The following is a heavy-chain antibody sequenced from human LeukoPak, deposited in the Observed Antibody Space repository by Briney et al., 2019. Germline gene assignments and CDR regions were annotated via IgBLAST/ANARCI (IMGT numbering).Heavy chain of an antibody. D-gene: IGHD3-10*01. V-gene: IGHV1-18*01. Sequence: ASVKVSSKASGYTFTSYGISWVRQAPGQGLEWMGWISAYNGNTNYAQKLQGRVTMISDTSTSTAYMELRSLRSDDTAVYYCARVGRITMVRGVIAYYFDYWGQGSPPTLSS. CDR2: ISAYNGNT. CDR1: GYTFTSYG. J-gene: IGHJ4*02. CDR3: ARVGRITMVRGVIAYYFDY.